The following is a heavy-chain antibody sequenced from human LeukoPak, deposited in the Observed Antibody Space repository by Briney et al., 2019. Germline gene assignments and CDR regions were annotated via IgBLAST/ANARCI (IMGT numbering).Heavy chain of an antibody. J-gene: IGHJ4*02. Sequence: SETLSLTCAVYGGSFSGYYWSWIRQPPGKGLEWIGEINHSGSTNYNPSLKSRVTISVDTSKNQFSLKPSSVTAADTAVYYCASRRITIFGVAAANDYWGQGTLVTVSS. D-gene: IGHD3-3*01. CDR3: ASRRITIFGVAAANDY. CDR1: GGSFSGYY. V-gene: IGHV4-34*01. CDR2: INHSGST.